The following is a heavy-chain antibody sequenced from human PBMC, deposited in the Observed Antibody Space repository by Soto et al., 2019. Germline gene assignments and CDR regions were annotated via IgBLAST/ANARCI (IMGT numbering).Heavy chain of an antibody. J-gene: IGHJ5*02. D-gene: IGHD2-8*01. CDR1: GFIFSAFA. CDR3: VRGSSCSNGVRYNLGWFGP. V-gene: IGHV3-33*01. CDR2: IWPDGNDK. Sequence: VHLVESGGDLIQPGGSLRLSCTASGFIFSAFALHWVRQAPGKGLEWVAVIWPDGNDKYYADSVKGRFTISSDSSKITLSLQMNSLSAEDTAVYYCVRGSSCSNGVRYNLGWFGPWGQGTLVTVSS.